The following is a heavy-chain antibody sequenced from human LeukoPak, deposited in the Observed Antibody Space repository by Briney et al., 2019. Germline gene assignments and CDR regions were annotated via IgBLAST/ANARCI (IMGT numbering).Heavy chain of an antibody. V-gene: IGHV4-59*05. CDR3: ARHLVVGRFDP. CDR1: GGSISSYY. CDR2: IYFTGST. J-gene: IGHJ5*02. Sequence: SETLSLTCTVSGGSISSYYWSWIRQPPGKGLEWIGSIYFTGSTYYNPSLKSRVIISVDTSKNQFSLKLRSMTAADTAVYYCARHLVVGRFDPWGQGTLVTVSS. D-gene: IGHD3-10*01.